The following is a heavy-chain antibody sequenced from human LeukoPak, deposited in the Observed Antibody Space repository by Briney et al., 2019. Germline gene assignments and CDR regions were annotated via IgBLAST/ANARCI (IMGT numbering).Heavy chain of an antibody. CDR1: GFTFSSYS. V-gene: IGHV3-21*01. CDR3: ARVRHYYDSSGYLGPHFDY. CDR2: ISSSSSYI. Sequence: GGSLRLSCAASGFTFSSYSMTWVRQAPGKGLEWVSSISSSSSYIYYADSVKGRFTISRDNAKNSLYLQMNSLRAEDTAVYYCARVRHYYDSSGYLGPHFDYWGQGTLVTVSS. D-gene: IGHD3-22*01. J-gene: IGHJ4*02.